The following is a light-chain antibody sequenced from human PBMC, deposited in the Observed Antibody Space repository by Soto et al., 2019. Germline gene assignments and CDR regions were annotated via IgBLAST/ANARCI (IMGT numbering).Light chain of an antibody. CDR2: AAS. J-gene: IGKJ1*01. CDR3: QQSYSTPRT. Sequence: DIQMTQSPSSLSASVGDRVTITCRASQSISSYVTWYQQEPVKAPKLLIYAASSLQSGVPSRFSGSGSGTDFTLTISSLQPEDFATYYCQQSYSTPRTFGQGTKVDIK. V-gene: IGKV1-39*01. CDR1: QSISSY.